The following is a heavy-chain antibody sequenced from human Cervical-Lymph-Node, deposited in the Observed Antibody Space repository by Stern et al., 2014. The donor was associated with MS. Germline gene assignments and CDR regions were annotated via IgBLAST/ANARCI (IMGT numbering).Heavy chain of an antibody. Sequence: EVQLVESGGALVQPGGSLRISCAASGFPFSSHAMAWVRQAPGKGLQWVSAISGGGGSTSYADSVKGRFTISRDNSKNTLYLQMTGLRVEDTAVYYCAKVSYNSGWYDFFDFWGQGTLVTVSS. D-gene: IGHD6-19*01. CDR3: AKVSYNSGWYDFFDF. J-gene: IGHJ4*02. V-gene: IGHV3-23*04. CDR2: ISGGGGST. CDR1: GFPFSSHA.